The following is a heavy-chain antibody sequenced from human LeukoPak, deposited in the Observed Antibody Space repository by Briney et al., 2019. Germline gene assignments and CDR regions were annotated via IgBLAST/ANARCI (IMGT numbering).Heavy chain of an antibody. D-gene: IGHD3-10*01. V-gene: IGHV3-11*06. CDR2: ISISSSYT. CDR3: VREEYCGSGRYYTYY. J-gene: IGHJ4*02. CDR1: GFTFSDYY. Sequence: PGGSLRLSCAASGFTFSDYYMSWIRQAPGKGLEWVSYISISSSYTNYADSVKGRFTISTDNARNTLYLQMNSLRAEDTAVYYCVREEYCGSGRYYTYYWGEGTLVSVYS.